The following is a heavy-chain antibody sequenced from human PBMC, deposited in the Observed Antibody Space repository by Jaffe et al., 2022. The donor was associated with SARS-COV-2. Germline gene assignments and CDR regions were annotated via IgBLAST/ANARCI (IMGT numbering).Heavy chain of an antibody. CDR1: GYTFSSYT. CDR2: INAGNGNI. D-gene: IGHD6-19*01. CDR3: ARDHGGWYPMFDF. J-gene: IGHJ4*02. V-gene: IGHV1-3*01. Sequence: QVQLVQSGAEVKKPGASVKVSCKASGYTFSSYTMHWVRQAPGQSLEWMGWINAGNGNIKYSQKFQGRVTITTDTPASTAYMEVYSLRSEDTAVYYCARDHGGWYPMFDFWGQGTLVTVSS.